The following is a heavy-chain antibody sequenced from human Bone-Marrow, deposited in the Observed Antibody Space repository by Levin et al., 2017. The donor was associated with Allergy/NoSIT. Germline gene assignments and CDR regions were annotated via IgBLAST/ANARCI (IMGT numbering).Heavy chain of an antibody. J-gene: IGHJ6*02. V-gene: IGHV1-2*02. CDR3: TRDDLLDTNMDV. D-gene: IGHD3/OR15-3a*01. CDR2: INPESGGT. Sequence: GESLKISCKASGYTFTAYYIHWVRQAPGQGLEWMGWINPESGGTNYAQRFKGRVTVTRDTSTSTVYMKLSRLTSDDTARYFCTRDDLLDTNMDVWGQGTTVTVSS. CDR1: GYTFTAYY.